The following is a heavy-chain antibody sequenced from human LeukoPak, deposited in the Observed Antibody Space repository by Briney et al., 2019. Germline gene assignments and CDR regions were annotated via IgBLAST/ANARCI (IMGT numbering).Heavy chain of an antibody. J-gene: IGHJ4*02. V-gene: IGHV5-51*01. D-gene: IGHD6-13*01. Sequence: GESLKISCKGSGYSFTSYWIGWVRQMPGEGLEWMGIIYPGDSDTRYSPSFQGQVTISADKSISTAYLQWSSLKASDTAMYYCARRGIAAADSLDYWGQGTLVTVSS. CDR2: IYPGDSDT. CDR3: ARRGIAAADSLDY. CDR1: GYSFTSYW.